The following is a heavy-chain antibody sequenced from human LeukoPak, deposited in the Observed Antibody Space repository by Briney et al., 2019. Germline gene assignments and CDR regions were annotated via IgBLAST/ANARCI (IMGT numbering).Heavy chain of an antibody. CDR1: GDTVSSNIAA. Sequence: SQTLSLTCVISGDTVSSNIAAWNWLRQSPSRGLEWLGSTYYRAKWYNDYAVSVKSRITINPDTSKNQFYLQLNSVTPEDTAVYYCARAPLWFGELVGLADWGQGTLVTVSS. V-gene: IGHV6-1*01. J-gene: IGHJ4*02. D-gene: IGHD3-10*01. CDR2: TYYRAKWYN. CDR3: ARAPLWFGELVGLAD.